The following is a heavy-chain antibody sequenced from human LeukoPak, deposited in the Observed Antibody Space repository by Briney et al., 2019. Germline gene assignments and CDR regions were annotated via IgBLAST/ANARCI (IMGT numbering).Heavy chain of an antibody. CDR2: ISAYNGNT. D-gene: IGHD3-3*01. J-gene: IGHJ6*03. V-gene: IGHV1-18*01. Sequence: ASVKVSCKASGYTFTSYGISWVRQAPGQGLEWMGWISAYNGNTNYAQKLHGRVTMTTDTSTSTAYMELRSLRSAHTAVYYCARPAYDFWSGYPPRAYYYYYMDVWGKGTTVTVSS. CDR1: GYTFTSYG. CDR3: ARPAYDFWSGYPPRAYYYYYMDV.